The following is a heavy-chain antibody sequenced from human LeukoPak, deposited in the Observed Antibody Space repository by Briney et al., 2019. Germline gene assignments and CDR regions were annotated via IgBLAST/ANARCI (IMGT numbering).Heavy chain of an antibody. CDR1: GFTFSSYG. V-gene: IGHV3-23*01. D-gene: IGHD3-22*01. J-gene: IGHJ6*03. Sequence: GGSLRLSCAASGFTFSSYGMSWVRQAPGKGLEWVSAISGSGGSTYYADSVKGRFTISRDNSKNSLYLQMNSLRAEDTAVYYCARDAPEGDSSGYYLYYYYYYMDVWGKGTTVTISS. CDR3: ARDAPEGDSSGYYLYYYYYYMDV. CDR2: ISGSGGST.